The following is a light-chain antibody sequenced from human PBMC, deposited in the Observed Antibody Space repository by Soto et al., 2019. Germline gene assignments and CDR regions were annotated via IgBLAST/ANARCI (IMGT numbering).Light chain of an antibody. Sequence: EIVLTQSPATLSLSPGERATLSCRASQSVSSYLAWYQQKPGQAPRLLIYDASNRATGIPARFSGSGSGTDFTLTISSLEPEDFAVYYCHQYDNSPLTFGGGTKVEIK. V-gene: IGKV3-11*01. CDR3: HQYDNSPLT. CDR1: QSVSSY. J-gene: IGKJ4*01. CDR2: DAS.